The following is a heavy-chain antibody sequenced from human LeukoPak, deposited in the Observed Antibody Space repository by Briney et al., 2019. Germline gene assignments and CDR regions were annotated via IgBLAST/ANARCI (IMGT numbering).Heavy chain of an antibody. V-gene: IGHV5-51*01. Sequence: GESLKISCKGSGYSFTSYWIGWVRQMPGKGLEWMGIIYPGDSDTRYSPSFQGQVTISADKSISAAYLQWSSLKASDTAMYYCARLYYYDSSGYYYAFDYWGQGTLVTVSS. CDR2: IYPGDSDT. D-gene: IGHD3-22*01. CDR3: ARLYYYDSSGYYYAFDY. CDR1: GYSFTSYW. J-gene: IGHJ4*02.